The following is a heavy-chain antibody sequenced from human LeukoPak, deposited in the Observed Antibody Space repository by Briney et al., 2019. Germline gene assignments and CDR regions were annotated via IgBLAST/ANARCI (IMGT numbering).Heavy chain of an antibody. CDR1: GYTYTGYY. Sequence: ASVKVSCKASGYTYTGYYMHWVRQAPGQGLEWMGWINPNSGGTNYAQKFQGRVTMTRDTSISTAYMELSRLRSDDTAVYYCARVSDTAMVKGWFDPWGQGTLVTVSS. CDR3: ARVSDTAMVKGWFDP. D-gene: IGHD5-18*01. CDR2: INPNSGGT. V-gene: IGHV1-2*02. J-gene: IGHJ5*02.